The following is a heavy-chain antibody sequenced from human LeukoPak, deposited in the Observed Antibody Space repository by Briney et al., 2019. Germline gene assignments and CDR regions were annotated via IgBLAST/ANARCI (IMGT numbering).Heavy chain of an antibody. D-gene: IGHD3-10*01. J-gene: IGHJ3*02. CDR1: GGSISSYY. CDR2: IYYSGST. V-gene: IGHV4-59*01. CDR3: ARDLRHDYYGSGSYSSFAFDI. Sequence: SETLSLTCTVSGGSISSYYWSWIRQPPGKGLEWIGYIYYSGSTNYNPSLKSRVTISVDTSKNQFSLKLSSVTAADTAVYYCARDLRHDYYGSGSYSSFAFDIWGQGTMVTVSS.